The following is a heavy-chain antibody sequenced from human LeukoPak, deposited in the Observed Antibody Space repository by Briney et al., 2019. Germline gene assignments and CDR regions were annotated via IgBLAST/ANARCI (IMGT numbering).Heavy chain of an antibody. CDR1: GFTFSSYS. D-gene: IGHD3-22*01. Sequence: GGSLRLSCAASGFTFSSYSMNWVRQAPGKGLEWVSSISSSSSYIYYADSVKGRFTISRDNAKNTLYLRMNSLRAEDTAVYYCARVADYYDSSGYYLGTAFDIWGQGTMVTVSS. J-gene: IGHJ3*02. CDR3: ARVADYYDSSGYYLGTAFDI. CDR2: ISSSSSYI. V-gene: IGHV3-21*01.